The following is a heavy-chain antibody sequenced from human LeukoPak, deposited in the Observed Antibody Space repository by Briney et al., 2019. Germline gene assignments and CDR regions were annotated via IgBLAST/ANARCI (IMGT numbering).Heavy chain of an antibody. D-gene: IGHD6-13*01. CDR3: ARDVYSSSWIETYNWFDP. V-gene: IGHV1-69*04. Sequence: ASVKVSCRASGGTFSSYAISWVRQAPGQGLEWMGRIIPILGIANYAQKFQGRVTITADKSTSTAYMELSSLRSEDTAVYYCARDVYSSSWIETYNWFDPWGQGTLVTVSS. J-gene: IGHJ5*02. CDR2: IIPILGIA. CDR1: GGTFSSYA.